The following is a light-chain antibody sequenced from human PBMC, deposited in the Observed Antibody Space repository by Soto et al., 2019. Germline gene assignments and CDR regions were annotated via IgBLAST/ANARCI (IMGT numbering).Light chain of an antibody. CDR1: QSINSF. Sequence: EIVLTQSPGTLSLSPGEGATLSCRASQSINSFLAWYQQRRGQAPRLLIHGASNRATGIPDRFSGSGSGPDFTLTISGLEPEDFAVYYCQQYGGSPRTFGQGTKVEV. J-gene: IGKJ1*01. CDR3: QQYGGSPRT. V-gene: IGKV3-20*01. CDR2: GAS.